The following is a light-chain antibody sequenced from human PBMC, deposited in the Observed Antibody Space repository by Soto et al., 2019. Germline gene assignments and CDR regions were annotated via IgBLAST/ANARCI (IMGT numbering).Light chain of an antibody. V-gene: IGLV2-14*01. CDR1: NSDIGGYNY. CDR3: SSYTSVGYV. Sequence: QSALTQPASVSGSPGQSITISCAGTNSDIGGYNYVSWYQQHPAKAPKLMISEVSNRPSGVSLRFSGSKSGNTASLTISGLQAQDDADYYCSSYTSVGYVLGTGPKDTVL. J-gene: IGLJ1*01. CDR2: EVS.